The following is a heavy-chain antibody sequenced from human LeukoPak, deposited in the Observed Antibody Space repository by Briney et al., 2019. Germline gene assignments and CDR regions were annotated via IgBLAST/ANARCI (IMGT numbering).Heavy chain of an antibody. CDR1: GFTFSSYA. J-gene: IGHJ4*02. D-gene: IGHD2-15*01. V-gene: IGHV3-30-3*01. Sequence: GRSLRLSCAASGFTFSSYAMHWVRQAPGKGLEWVAVISYDGSNKYYADSVKGRFTISRDNSKNTLFFQLSSLRAEDTAVYYCVRSSGIEKGEYCSGGSCYLDRWGQGTLVTVSS. CDR2: ISYDGSNK. CDR3: VRSSGIEKGEYCSGGSCYLDR.